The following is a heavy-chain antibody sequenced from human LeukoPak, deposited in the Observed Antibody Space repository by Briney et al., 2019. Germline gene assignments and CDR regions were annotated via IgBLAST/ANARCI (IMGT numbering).Heavy chain of an antibody. V-gene: IGHV4-38-2*02. J-gene: IGHJ4*02. Sequence: SETLPLTCTVSGYSISSGYYWGWIRQPPGKGLEWIGSIYHRGSTYYNPSVKRRVTLSVETYKNALSLKVRSVSAGATAVFICPRGGVHKVPAANLDYWGQGTLVTVSS. CDR3: PRGGVHKVPAANLDY. CDR2: IYHRGST. D-gene: IGHD2-2*01. CDR1: GYSISSGYY.